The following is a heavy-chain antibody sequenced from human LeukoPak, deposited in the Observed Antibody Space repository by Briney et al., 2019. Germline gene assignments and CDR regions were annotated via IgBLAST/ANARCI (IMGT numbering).Heavy chain of an antibody. Sequence: GGSLRLSCAASGFTFSSYEMHWVRQAPGKGLEWVSYITSSGSTMYYADSVKGRFTISRDNAKNSLYLQMSSLRAEDTAVYYCARDWGAYYHFFDYWGQGTLVTVSS. CDR3: ARDWGAYYHFFDY. J-gene: IGHJ4*02. CDR2: ITSSGSTM. D-gene: IGHD3-22*01. CDR1: GFTFSSYE. V-gene: IGHV3-48*03.